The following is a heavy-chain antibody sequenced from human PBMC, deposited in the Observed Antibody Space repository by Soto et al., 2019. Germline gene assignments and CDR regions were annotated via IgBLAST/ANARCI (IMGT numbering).Heavy chain of an antibody. Sequence: GGSLRLSCAASGFTFSNAWMSWVRQAPGKGLEWVGRIKSKTDGGTTDYAAPVKGRFTISRDDSKNTLYLQMNSLKTEDTAVYYCTTARWGYDFWSGYGYYYYGMDVWGQGTTVTVSS. CDR1: GFTFSNAW. D-gene: IGHD3-3*01. CDR2: IKSKTDGGTT. CDR3: TTARWGYDFWSGYGYYYYGMDV. V-gene: IGHV3-15*01. J-gene: IGHJ6*02.